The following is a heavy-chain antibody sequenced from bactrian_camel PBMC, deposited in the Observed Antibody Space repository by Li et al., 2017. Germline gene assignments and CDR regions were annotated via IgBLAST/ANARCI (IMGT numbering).Heavy chain of an antibody. CDR1: GDTSTIQY. J-gene: IGHJ6*01. CDR2: IAVRGGNT. CDR3: AARRSYCYYLKVDELKVADFDY. Sequence: VQLVESGGDSVEAGGSLRLSCRASGDTSTIQYVGWFKHNGGPAREGVAAIAVRGGNTWYADSVKGRFTVSRDNANNTINLMMNTLKPEDTAMYYCAARRSYCYYLKVDELKVADFDYWGQGTQVTVS. V-gene: IGHV3S40*01. D-gene: IGHD2*01.